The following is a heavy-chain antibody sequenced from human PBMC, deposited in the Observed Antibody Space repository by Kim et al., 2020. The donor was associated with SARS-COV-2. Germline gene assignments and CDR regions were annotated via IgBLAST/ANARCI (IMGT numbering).Heavy chain of an antibody. CDR3: ARDTYDYVWGSYRRDAFDI. CDR2: ISAYNGNT. Sequence: ASVKVSCKASGYTFTSYGISWVRQAPGQGLEWMGWISAYNGNTNYAQKLQGRVTMTTDTSTSTAYMELRSLRSDDTAVYYCARDTYDYVWGSYRRDAFDIWGQGTMVTVSS. CDR1: GYTFTSYG. V-gene: IGHV1-18*04. D-gene: IGHD3-16*02. J-gene: IGHJ3*02.